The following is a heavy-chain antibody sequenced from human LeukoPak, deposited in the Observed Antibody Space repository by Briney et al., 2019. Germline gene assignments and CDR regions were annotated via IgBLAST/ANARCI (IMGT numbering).Heavy chain of an antibody. V-gene: IGHV4-4*02. J-gene: IGHJ4*02. D-gene: IGHD3-10*01. CDR1: GGSISSSNW. Sequence: PSETLSLTCAVSGGSISSSNWWSWVRPPPGKGLEWIGEIYHSGSTNYNPSLKSRVTISVDKSKDQFSLKLSSVTAADTAVYYCATMASDYSASGSHYNVAGFFDYWGQGTLVTVSS. CDR3: ATMASDYSASGSHYNVAGFFDY. CDR2: IYHSGST.